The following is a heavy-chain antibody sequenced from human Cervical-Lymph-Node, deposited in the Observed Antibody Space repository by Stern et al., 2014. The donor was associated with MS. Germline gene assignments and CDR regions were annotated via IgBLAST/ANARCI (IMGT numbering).Heavy chain of an antibody. CDR1: GFAFSTYG. CDR3: ARGSDWYPLDY. CDR2: ISFDGAKT. D-gene: IGHD6-19*01. J-gene: IGHJ4*02. V-gene: IGHV3-30*03. Sequence: MQLVESGGGVVQPGRSLRLSCSPSGFAFSTYGMHWVRQAPGMGLEWVALISFDGAKTYYADSVKGRFTISRDNPKNTLYLQMKSLRGEDTAVYYCARGSDWYPLDYWGQGTLVTVSS.